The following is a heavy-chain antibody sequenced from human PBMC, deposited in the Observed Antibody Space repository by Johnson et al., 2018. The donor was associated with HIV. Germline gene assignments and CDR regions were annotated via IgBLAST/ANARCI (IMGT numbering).Heavy chain of an antibody. CDR3: AKDRRQSSWELLDDAFDI. Sequence: QMLLVESGGGVVQPGGSLRLSCAASGFTFSSYGMHWVRQAPGKGLEWVAFIRYDGSNKYYADSVKGRFTISRDNSKNTLYLQMNSLIAEDTAVYYCAKDRRQSSWELLDDAFDIWGQGTMVTVSS. V-gene: IGHV3-30*02. J-gene: IGHJ3*02. CDR1: GFTFSSYG. D-gene: IGHD1-26*01. CDR2: IRYDGSNK.